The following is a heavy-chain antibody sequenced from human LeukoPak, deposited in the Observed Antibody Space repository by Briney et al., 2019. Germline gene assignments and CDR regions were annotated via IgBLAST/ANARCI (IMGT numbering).Heavy chain of an antibody. J-gene: IGHJ4*02. CDR2: ISTSGGST. D-gene: IGHD3-22*01. V-gene: IGHV3-23*01. CDR3: VIVHPYYDGSGYWVQ. CDR1: GFTFSSYA. Sequence: PGGSLRLSCAASGFTFSSYAMSWVRQSPGKGLEWVSGISTSGGSTSHADSVKGRFTTSRDNPRNTLYMQMNSLRAEDTAVYYCVIVHPYYDGSGYWVQWGQGTLVTVSS.